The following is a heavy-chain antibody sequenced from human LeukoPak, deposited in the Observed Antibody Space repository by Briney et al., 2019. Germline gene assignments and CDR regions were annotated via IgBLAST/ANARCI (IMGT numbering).Heavy chain of an antibody. V-gene: IGHV1-24*01. CDR2: FDSEDGET. J-gene: IGHJ4*02. Sequence: ASVKVSCKVSGYTLTELSMHWVRQAPGKGMEWMGGFDSEDGETIYAQKFQGRVTMTEDTSTDTAYMELSSLRSEDTAVYYCATDGGIAAAGTNYWGQGTLVTVSS. D-gene: IGHD6-13*01. CDR1: GYTLTELS. CDR3: ATDGGIAAAGTNY.